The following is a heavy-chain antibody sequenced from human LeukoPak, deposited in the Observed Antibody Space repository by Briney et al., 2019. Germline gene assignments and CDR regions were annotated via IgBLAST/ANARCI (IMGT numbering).Heavy chain of an antibody. CDR3: VTGLDSRGNS. J-gene: IGHJ4*02. CDR1: GFTFSTYR. Sequence: GGSLRASRAASGFTFSTYRMHWVRQAPGKGLLWVSRIEGDGSGTTYADSVKGRFTISRDNAKSTLYLQMNSLRDEDTAVYYCVTGLDSRGNSWGQGTLVTVSS. V-gene: IGHV3-74*01. D-gene: IGHD3-9*01. CDR2: IEGDGSGT.